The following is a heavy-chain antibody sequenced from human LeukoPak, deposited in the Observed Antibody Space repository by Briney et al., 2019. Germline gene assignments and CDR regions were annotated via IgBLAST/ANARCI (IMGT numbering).Heavy chain of an antibody. V-gene: IGHV1-69*04. CDR3: ARVGYYYDSSGYYYLRGAIFDY. CDR1: GGTFSSYA. D-gene: IGHD3-22*01. Sequence: SVTVSCKASGGTFSSYAISWVRQAPGQGLEWMGRIIPILGIANYAQKFQGRVTITADKSTSTAYMELSSLRSEDTAVYYCARVGYYYDSSGYYYLRGAIFDYWGQGTLVTVSS. CDR2: IIPILGIA. J-gene: IGHJ4*02.